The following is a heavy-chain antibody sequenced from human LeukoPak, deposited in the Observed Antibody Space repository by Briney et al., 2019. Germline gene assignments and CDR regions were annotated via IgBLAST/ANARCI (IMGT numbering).Heavy chain of an antibody. CDR2: IYHSGST. CDR1: GYSISSGYY. J-gene: IGHJ4*02. V-gene: IGHV4-38-2*02. CDR3: ARGSGSYYSPHDYFDY. Sequence: SETLSLTCTVSGYSISSGYYWGWIRQPPGKGLEWIGSIYHSGSTYYNPSLKSRVTMSVDTSKNQFSLKLSSVTAADTAVYYCARGSGSYYSPHDYFDYWGQGTLVTVSS. D-gene: IGHD3-10*01.